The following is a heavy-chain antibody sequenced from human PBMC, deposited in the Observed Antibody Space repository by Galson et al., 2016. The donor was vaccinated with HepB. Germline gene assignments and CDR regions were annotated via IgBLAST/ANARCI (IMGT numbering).Heavy chain of an antibody. V-gene: IGHV4-61*02. CDR2: VYSTGGT. J-gene: IGHJ3*02. D-gene: IGHD2-21*01. CDR3: AGHCGGDCYNNLADAFDI. Sequence: TLSLTCNVSGGSISSADNYWSWIRQPAGKGLEWLGRVYSTGGTSYNPSLKSRLTISVDTSKNQFSLRLSSVTAADTAVYFCAGHCGGDCYNNLADAFDIWGRGTMVTVSS. CDR1: GGSISSADNY.